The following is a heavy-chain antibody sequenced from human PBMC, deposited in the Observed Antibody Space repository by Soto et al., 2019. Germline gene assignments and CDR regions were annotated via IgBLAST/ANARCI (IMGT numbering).Heavy chain of an antibody. V-gene: IGHV4-31*03. CDR3: ARRQAAAGPFDP. D-gene: IGHD6-13*01. J-gene: IGHJ5*02. CDR1: GGSISSGGYY. CDR2: IYYSGST. Sequence: QVQLQESGPGLVKPSQTLSLTCTVSGGSISSGGYYWSWIRQHPGKGLEWIGYIYYSGSTYYNPSLKSRVTISVDTSKNQFSLKPSSVTAADTAVYYCARRQAAAGPFDPWGQGTLVTVSS.